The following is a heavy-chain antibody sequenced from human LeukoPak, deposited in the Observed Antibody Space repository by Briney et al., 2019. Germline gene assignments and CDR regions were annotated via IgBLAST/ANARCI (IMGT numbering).Heavy chain of an antibody. Sequence: GGSLRLSCAASGLTFSNYAMTWVRQAPGNGLEWVSTISGHGDVTFYADSVKGRFTISRDNSTNTAFLRMNSLRVEDTAVFYCAKGGHQSHYDYWGQGTLVTVSS. CDR3: AKGGHQSHYDY. CDR2: ISGHGDVT. D-gene: IGHD2-2*01. CDR1: GLTFSNYA. V-gene: IGHV3-23*01. J-gene: IGHJ4*02.